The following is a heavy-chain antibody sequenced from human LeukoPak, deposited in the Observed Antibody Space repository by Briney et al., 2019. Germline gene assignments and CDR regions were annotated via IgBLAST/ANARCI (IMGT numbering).Heavy chain of an antibody. J-gene: IGHJ4*02. Sequence: SETLSLTCTVSGGSISSGGYYWSWIRQPPGKGLEWIGYIYHSGSTYYNPSLKSRVTISVDTSKNQFSLKLSSVTAADTAVYYCAPQRELLSYFDYWGQGTLVTVSS. V-gene: IGHV4-30-2*01. D-gene: IGHD3-10*01. CDR1: GGSISSGGYY. CDR2: IYHSGST. CDR3: APQRELLSYFDY.